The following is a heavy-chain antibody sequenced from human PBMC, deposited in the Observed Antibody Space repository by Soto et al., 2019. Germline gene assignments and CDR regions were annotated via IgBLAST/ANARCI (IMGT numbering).Heavy chain of an antibody. J-gene: IGHJ6*02. Sequence: AGGSLRLSCAASGFTFSSYIMNWVRQAPGKGLEWVSYISSSSSTIYYADSVKGRFTISRDNAKNSLYLQMNSLRDEDTAVYYCAREGVAVAGGGIYYYYYGMDVWGPGTKV. CDR3: AREGVAVAGGGIYYYYYGMDV. V-gene: IGHV3-48*02. D-gene: IGHD6-19*01. CDR1: GFTFSSYI. CDR2: ISSSSSTI.